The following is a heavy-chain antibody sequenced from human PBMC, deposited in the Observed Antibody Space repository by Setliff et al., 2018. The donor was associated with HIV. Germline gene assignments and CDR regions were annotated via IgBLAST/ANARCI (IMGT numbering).Heavy chain of an antibody. J-gene: IGHJ6*03. V-gene: IGHV4-59*12. Sequence: SETLSLTCTVSGGSMSTYYWSWIRQPPGKGLEWIGYIFSSGITYYSPSLHSRVTISLDTSKNQFSLNLTSITAADTAVYYCTRDTGGGGFPMDVWGKGTTVTVSS. D-gene: IGHD2-15*01. CDR2: IFSSGIT. CDR1: GGSMSTYY. CDR3: TRDTGGGGFPMDV.